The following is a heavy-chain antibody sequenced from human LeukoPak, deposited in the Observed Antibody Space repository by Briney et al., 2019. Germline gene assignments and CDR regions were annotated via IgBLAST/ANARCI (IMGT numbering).Heavy chain of an antibody. V-gene: IGHV1-2*02. D-gene: IGHD3-22*01. Sequence: VASVKVSCKASGYTFTGYYMHWVRQAPGQGLEWMGWINPNSGGTNYAQKFQGRVTMTRDTSISTAYMELSRLRSDDTAVYYCARSGVYSRGTFDYWGQGTLVTVSS. CDR1: GYTFTGYY. J-gene: IGHJ4*02. CDR3: ARSGVYSRGTFDY. CDR2: INPNSGGT.